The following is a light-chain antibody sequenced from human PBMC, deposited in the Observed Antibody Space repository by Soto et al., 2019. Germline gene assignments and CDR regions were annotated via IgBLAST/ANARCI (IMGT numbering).Light chain of an antibody. V-gene: IGKV3-20*01. CDR2: GAS. J-gene: IGKJ1*01. Sequence: EIVLTQSPGTLSLSPGERATLSCRASQSVSSSYLAWYQQKPGQAPRLLIYGASSRATGIPDRFSGSGSGTDFTLTIRRLEPEDLAVYYCQKYGSSPHVTVGQGNKVDIK. CDR3: QKYGSSPHVT. CDR1: QSVSSSY.